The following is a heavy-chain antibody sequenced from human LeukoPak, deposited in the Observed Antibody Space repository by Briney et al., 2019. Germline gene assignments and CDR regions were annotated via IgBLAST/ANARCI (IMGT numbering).Heavy chain of an antibody. CDR3: ARDLQARVALYSPDF. Sequence: ASVKLSCKASGYTFTGYYMHWVRQAPGQGLEWMGIINPDSGSTNYAQNFQGRVTMTRDTSTSTVYMELSSLRSEDTAVYYCARDLQARVALYSPDFWGQGTLVTVSS. D-gene: IGHD2-21*01. CDR1: GYTFTGYY. J-gene: IGHJ4*02. CDR2: INPDSGST. V-gene: IGHV1-46*01.